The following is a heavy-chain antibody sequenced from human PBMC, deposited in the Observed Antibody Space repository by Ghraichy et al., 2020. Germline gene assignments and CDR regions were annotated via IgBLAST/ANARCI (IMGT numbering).Heavy chain of an antibody. J-gene: IGHJ6*01. CDR2: ISSSSSYI. D-gene: IGHD2-15*01. CDR1: GFTFSSYS. CDR3: ARLSLHCSGGSCYSYYYYVMDV. V-gene: IGHV3-21*01. Sequence: GGSLRLSCAASGFTFSSYSMNWVRQAPGKGLEWVSSISSSSSYIYYADSVKGRFTISRDNAKNSLYLQMNSLRAEDTAVYYCARLSLHCSGGSCYSYYYYVMDVSGQATTLTVFS.